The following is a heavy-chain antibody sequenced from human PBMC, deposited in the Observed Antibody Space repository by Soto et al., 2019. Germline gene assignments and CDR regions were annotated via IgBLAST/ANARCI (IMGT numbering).Heavy chain of an antibody. D-gene: IGHD6-19*01. V-gene: IGHV3-7*03. CDR3: AREAGTHSSGWYWDY. Sequence: PGGSPRLSCAASGFTFSSYWMSWVRQAPGKGLEWVANIKQDGSEKYYVDSVKGRFTISRDNAKNSLYLQMNSLRAEDTAVYYCAREAGTHSSGWYWDYWGQGTLVTVSS. J-gene: IGHJ4*02. CDR1: GFTFSSYW. CDR2: IKQDGSEK.